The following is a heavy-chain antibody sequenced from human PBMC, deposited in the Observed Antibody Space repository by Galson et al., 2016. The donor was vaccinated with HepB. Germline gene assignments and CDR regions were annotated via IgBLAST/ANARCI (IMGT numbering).Heavy chain of an antibody. CDR1: GFAFDTYN. D-gene: IGHD3-16*02. V-gene: IGHV3-48*02. Sequence: SLRLSCAASGFAFDTYNMNWVRQAPGKGLEWLSYIDTSGNSIYYADFVRGRFTISRDNANNSVYLQMNSLRDEDTAVYYCAREPDEADDSLSTYYFDSWGQGTLVTVSS. J-gene: IGHJ4*02. CDR3: AREPDEADDSLSTYYFDS. CDR2: IDTSGNSI.